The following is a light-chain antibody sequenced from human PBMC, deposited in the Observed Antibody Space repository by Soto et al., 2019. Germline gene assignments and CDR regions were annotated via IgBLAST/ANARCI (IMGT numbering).Light chain of an antibody. CDR2: KAS. CDR1: QSVSSW. J-gene: IGKJ2*01. V-gene: IGKV1-5*03. CDR3: QQYNDFPYT. Sequence: DIQMTQSPSALSTSVGDSVTITSRASQSVSSWLAWYQQKPGKAPKLLIYKASILESGVPSRFIGSGSGTEFTLTLNSLQPDDFATYYCQQYNDFPYTFGHGTKLEIK.